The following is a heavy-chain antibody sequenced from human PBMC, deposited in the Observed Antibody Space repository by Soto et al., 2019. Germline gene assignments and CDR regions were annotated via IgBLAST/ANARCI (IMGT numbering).Heavy chain of an antibody. D-gene: IGHD1-20*01. CDR2: IKSKTDGGTT. J-gene: IGHJ5*02. CDR1: GFTFSNAW. CDR3: TTTAFRQTWYNWNPTYNWFDP. Sequence: GGSLRLSCAASGFTFSNAWMSWVRQAPGKGLEWVGRIKSKTDGGTTDYAAPVKGRFTISRDDSKNTLYLQMNSLKTEDTAVYYCTTTAFRQTWYNWNPTYNWFDPWGQGTLVTVSS. V-gene: IGHV3-15*01.